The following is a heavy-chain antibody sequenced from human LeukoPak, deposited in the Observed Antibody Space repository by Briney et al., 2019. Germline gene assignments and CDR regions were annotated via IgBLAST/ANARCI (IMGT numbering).Heavy chain of an antibody. D-gene: IGHD2-2*01. CDR3: ARLPAYCSSTACYYDY. Sequence: GGSLRLSCAASGFTFSDYYMAWIRQAPGKGLEWVSYISRSISTIHYADSVKGRFTISRDNAKNSLYLQMNSLRAEDTAIYYCARLPAYCSSTACYYDYWGQGTLVTVSS. CDR1: GFTFSDYY. J-gene: IGHJ4*02. V-gene: IGHV3-11*04. CDR2: ISRSISTI.